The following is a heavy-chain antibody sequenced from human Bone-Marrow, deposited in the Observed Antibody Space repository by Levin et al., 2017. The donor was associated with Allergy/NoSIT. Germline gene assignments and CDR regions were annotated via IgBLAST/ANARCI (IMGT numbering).Heavy chain of an antibody. CDR1: GFTFDVYS. Sequence: GGSLRLSCAASGFTFDVYSMHWVRQAPGKGLEWVSSISWNSDYIGYADSLKGRLTISRDNAKNVLYLQMNSLRPEDTALYYCVKDIEGVAGTGYFESWGQGTLVTVSS. J-gene: IGHJ4*02. D-gene: IGHD6-19*01. CDR3: VKDIEGVAGTGYFES. CDR2: ISWNSDYI. V-gene: IGHV3-9*01.